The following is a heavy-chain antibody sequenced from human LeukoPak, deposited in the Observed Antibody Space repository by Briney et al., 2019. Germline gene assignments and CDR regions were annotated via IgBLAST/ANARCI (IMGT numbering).Heavy chain of an antibody. Sequence: PGGSLRLSCVASGFTFSSYAMHWVRQAPGKGLEWVAVISYDGSNKYYADSVKGRFTISRDNSKNTLYLQMNSLRAEDTAVYYCARDPIARRYYDEYFQHWGQGTLVTVSS. J-gene: IGHJ1*01. D-gene: IGHD3-22*01. CDR3: ARDPIARRYYDEYFQH. CDR2: ISYDGSNK. CDR1: GFTFSSYA. V-gene: IGHV3-30-3*01.